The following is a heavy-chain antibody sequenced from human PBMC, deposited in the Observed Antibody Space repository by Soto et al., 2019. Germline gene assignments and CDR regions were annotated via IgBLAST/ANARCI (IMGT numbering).Heavy chain of an antibody. J-gene: IGHJ5*02. CDR1: VFLSGICS. CDR3: ARDRFSRLATMIAELTGGNSFDP. V-gene: IGHV3-30-3*01. Sequence: GSSRRVSWAASVFLSGICSMHWPRRAPGKGLAWVAVISYDGSNKDYADSVKARFTISRDNSKKTLYLQMNSLRAEDTAVYYCARDRFSRLATMIAELTGGNSFDPWGQGTVVTASS. CDR2: ISYDGSNK. D-gene: IGHD3-22*01.